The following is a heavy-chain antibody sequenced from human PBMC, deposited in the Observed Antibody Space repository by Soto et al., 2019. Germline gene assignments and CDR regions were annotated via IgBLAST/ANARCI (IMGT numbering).Heavy chain of an antibody. Sequence: QVQLQESGPGLVKPSETLSLTCTVSGGSTTNYYWSWLRQPGGKGLEYIGRIYGSGRTNYNPSLKNPVTMSVSLNQMALRLTSVTAADTAVYYCARDFDVNTALDYWYFDLWGRGALVTVSS. CDR2: IYGSGRT. CDR3: ARDFDVNTALDYWYFDL. D-gene: IGHD5-18*01. CDR1: GGSTTNYY. J-gene: IGHJ2*01. V-gene: IGHV4-4*07.